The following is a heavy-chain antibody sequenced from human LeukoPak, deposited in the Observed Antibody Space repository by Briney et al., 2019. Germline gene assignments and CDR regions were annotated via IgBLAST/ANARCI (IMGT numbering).Heavy chain of an antibody. J-gene: IGHJ4*02. D-gene: IGHD1-26*01. CDR3: ARSGGGELLTHFDY. CDR2: IIPIFGTA. CDR1: GGTFSSYA. Sequence: GASVKVSCKASGGTFSSYAISWVRQAPGQGLEWMGGIIPIFGTANYAQKFQGRVTITADESTSTAYMELSSLRSEDTAVYYCARSGGGELLTHFDYWGQGTLVTVSS. V-gene: IGHV1-69*13.